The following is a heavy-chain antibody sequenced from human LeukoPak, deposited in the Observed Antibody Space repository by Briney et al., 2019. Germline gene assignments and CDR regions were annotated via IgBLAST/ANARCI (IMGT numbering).Heavy chain of an antibody. CDR1: VGSFSGYY. D-gene: IGHD1-26*01. CDR3: ARMGSHAFDI. V-gene: IGHV4-34*01. Sequence: PSETLSLTCAVYVGSFSGYYWSWIRHPPGKGLEWSGEINHSGRTNYNPSLKSRVTISVDTSKNQFSLKLSSGTAAGTAVYYCARMGSHAFDIWGQGTMVTVSS. CDR2: INHSGRT. J-gene: IGHJ3*02.